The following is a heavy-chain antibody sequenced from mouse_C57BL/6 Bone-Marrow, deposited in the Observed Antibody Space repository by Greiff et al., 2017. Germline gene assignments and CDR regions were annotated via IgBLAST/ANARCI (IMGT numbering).Heavy chain of an antibody. V-gene: IGHV1-53*01. Sequence: QVQLQQPGTELVKPGASVKLSCKASGYTFTSYWMHWVKQRPGQGLEWIGNINPSNGGTNYNEKFKSKATLTVDKSSSTAYMQLSSLTAEDSAVYYCARSGVRGAWFAYWGQGTLVTVSA. J-gene: IGHJ3*01. CDR3: ARSGVRGAWFAY. D-gene: IGHD4-1*01. CDR2: INPSNGGT. CDR1: GYTFTSYW.